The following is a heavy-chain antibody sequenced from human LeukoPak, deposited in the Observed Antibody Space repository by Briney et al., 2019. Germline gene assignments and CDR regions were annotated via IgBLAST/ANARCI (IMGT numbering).Heavy chain of an antibody. V-gene: IGHV3-11*04. CDR3: ARDHHGRLELRGRGDY. J-gene: IGHJ4*02. CDR1: GFTFSDYY. Sequence: GGSLRLSCAGSGFTFSDYYMSWIRQAPGKGLEWVSYISSSGSTIYYADSVKGRFTISRDNAKNSLYLQMNSLRAEDTAVYYCARDHHGRLELRGRGDYWGQGTLVTVSS. CDR2: ISSSGSTI. D-gene: IGHD1-7*01.